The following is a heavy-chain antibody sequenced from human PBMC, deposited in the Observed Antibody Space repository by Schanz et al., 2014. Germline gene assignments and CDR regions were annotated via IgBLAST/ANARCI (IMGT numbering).Heavy chain of an antibody. CDR3: ARPRFDYGEVDY. CDR1: GFTFSSYA. V-gene: IGHV3-33*08. J-gene: IGHJ4*02. CDR2: IWNNGVTK. Sequence: VQLVESGGGLIQPGGSLRLSCAASGFTFSSYAMHWVRQAPGKGLEWVAVIWNNGVTKYYADSVRGRFTISRDRFQNTLYLRMSSLRAEDTAVYYCARPRFDYGEVDYWGQGTLXTVSS. D-gene: IGHD4-17*01.